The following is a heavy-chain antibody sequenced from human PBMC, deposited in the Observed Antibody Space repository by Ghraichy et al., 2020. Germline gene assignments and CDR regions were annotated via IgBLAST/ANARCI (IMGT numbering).Heavy chain of an antibody. D-gene: IGHD2-8*02. CDR1: GFTFKDYG. V-gene: IGHV3-20*04. CDR3: ARDKRDAGGYLLYYFDF. CDR2: ITWNGGST. Sequence: GGSLRLSCAASGFTFKDYGMSWVRQGPGKGLERVSSITWNGGSTGYADSVKGRFTISRDNAKNSLYLQLNSLRAEDTALYYCARDKRDAGGYLLYYFDFWGQGTLVTVSS. J-gene: IGHJ4*02.